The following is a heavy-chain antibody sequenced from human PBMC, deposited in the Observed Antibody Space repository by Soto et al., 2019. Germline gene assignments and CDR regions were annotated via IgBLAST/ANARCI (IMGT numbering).Heavy chain of an antibody. CDR2: IYYSGTT. J-gene: IGHJ4*02. D-gene: IGHD5-12*01. V-gene: IGHV4-39*01. Sequence: SETLSLTCTVSGGSIKVGGYYWGWIRQPPGKGLEWVATIYYSGTTYYSPSLKSRLTISLDTSRNQFSLDLTSVTAADTAVYYCARLAYSHYSTWGQGTLVTVSS. CDR3: ARLAYSHYST. CDR1: GGSIKVGGYY.